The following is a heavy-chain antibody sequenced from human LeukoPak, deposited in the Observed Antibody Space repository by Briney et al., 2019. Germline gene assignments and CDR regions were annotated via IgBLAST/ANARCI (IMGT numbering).Heavy chain of an antibody. CDR3: ARGNSYYDSSDYFPWESFQH. D-gene: IGHD3-22*01. J-gene: IGHJ1*01. Sequence: SETLSLTCTVSGGSIGSYYWSWIRQPPGKGLEWIGYIFYSGSTNYNPSLKSRVTISVDTSKNQFSLNLSSVTAADTAVYYCARGNSYYDSSDYFPWESFQHWGQGTLVTVSS. CDR2: IFYSGST. V-gene: IGHV4-59*01. CDR1: GGSIGSYY.